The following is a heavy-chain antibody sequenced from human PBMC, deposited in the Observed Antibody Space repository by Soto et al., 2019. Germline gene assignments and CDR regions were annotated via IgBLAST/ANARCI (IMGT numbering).Heavy chain of an antibody. D-gene: IGHD1-26*01. V-gene: IGHV3-21*01. J-gene: IGHJ4*02. Sequence: GGSLRLSCASSGFTFSTYTMNWVRQAPGKGLEWVSSINGRGNYIYYAESVKGRFTISRDNAKDSLYLQMDRLRAEDTALYYCVREDGKVGTNSAFDYWGLGALVTVSS. CDR1: GFTFSTYT. CDR3: VREDGKVGTNSAFDY. CDR2: INGRGNYI.